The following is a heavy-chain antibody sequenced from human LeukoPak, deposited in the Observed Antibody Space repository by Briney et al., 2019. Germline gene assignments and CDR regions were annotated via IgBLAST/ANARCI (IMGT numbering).Heavy chain of an antibody. D-gene: IGHD6-19*01. V-gene: IGHV3-30*18. Sequence: PGRSLRLSCAASGFTFSSYGMHWVRQAPGKGLEWVAVISYDGGNKYYADSVKGRFTISRDNSKNTLYLQMNSLRAEDTAVYYCAKDSSGCFDYWGQGTLVTVSS. J-gene: IGHJ4*02. CDR3: AKDSSGCFDY. CDR2: ISYDGGNK. CDR1: GFTFSSYG.